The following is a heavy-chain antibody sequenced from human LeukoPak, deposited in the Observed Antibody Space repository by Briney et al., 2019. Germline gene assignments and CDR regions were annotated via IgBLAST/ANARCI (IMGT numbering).Heavy chain of an antibody. V-gene: IGHV3-48*01. CDR3: ARARITMVRGVMWYYMDV. J-gene: IGHJ6*03. CDR2: ISSSSSTI. Sequence: PGGSLRLSCAASGFTFSSYSMNWVRQAPGKGLEWVSYISSSSSTIYYADSVKGRFTISRDNAKNSLYLQMNSLRAEDTAVYYCARARITMVRGVMWYYMDVWGKGTTVTVSS. D-gene: IGHD3-10*01. CDR1: GFTFSSYS.